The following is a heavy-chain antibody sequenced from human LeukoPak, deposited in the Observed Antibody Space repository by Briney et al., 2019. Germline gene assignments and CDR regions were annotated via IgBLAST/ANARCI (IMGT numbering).Heavy chain of an antibody. D-gene: IGHD5-12*01. CDR2: ISYDGSNK. CDR1: GFTFSSYG. J-gene: IGHJ4*02. V-gene: IGHV3-30*18. CDR3: AKGEWLRSRRSYFDY. Sequence: GGSLRLSCAASGFTFSSYGMHWVRQAPGKGLEWVAVISYDGSNKYYADSVKGRFTISRDNSKNTLYLQMNSLRAEDTAVYYCAKGEWLRSRRSYFDYWGRGTLVTVSS.